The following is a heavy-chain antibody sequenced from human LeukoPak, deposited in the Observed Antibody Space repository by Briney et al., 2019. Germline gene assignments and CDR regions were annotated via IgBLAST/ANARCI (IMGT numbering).Heavy chain of an antibody. V-gene: IGHV2-5*02. Sequence: ESGPTLVNPPQTLTQTSTFSGLSLTPPHVGQASFHPHPATPLAWLAPIYWDDDKRYSPSLKGSLTITKDVSNNHVVLTLTNMDPVDTATYYCALVVVVPATRLSYYFDFWGQGTLVTVSS. CDR2: IYWDDDK. CDR3: ALVVVVPATRLSYYFDF. J-gene: IGHJ4*02. CDR1: GLSLTPPHVG. D-gene: IGHD2-2*01.